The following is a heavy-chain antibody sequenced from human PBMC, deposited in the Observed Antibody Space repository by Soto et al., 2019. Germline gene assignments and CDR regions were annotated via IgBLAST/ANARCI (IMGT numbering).Heavy chain of an antibody. CDR1: GYTFTGYY. CDR2: INPNSGGT. Sequence: ASVKVSCKASGYTFTGYYMHWVRQAPGQGLEWMGWINPNSGGTNYAQKFQGRVTMTRDPSISTAYMELSRLRSADTAVYYCAMAGVTGSSAGDYWGQGTLVTVSS. CDR3: AMAGVTGSSAGDY. D-gene: IGHD6-6*01. V-gene: IGHV1-2*02. J-gene: IGHJ4*02.